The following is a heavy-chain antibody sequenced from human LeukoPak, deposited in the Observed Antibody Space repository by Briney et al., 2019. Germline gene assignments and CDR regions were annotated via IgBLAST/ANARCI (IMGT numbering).Heavy chain of an antibody. D-gene: IGHD1-14*01. CDR3: AKGGNTYYYYYYMDV. CDR2: ISGSGGST. V-gene: IGHV3-23*01. CDR1: GFTFSSYA. J-gene: IGHJ6*03. Sequence: GGSPRLSCAASGFTFSSYAMSWVRQAPGKGLGLVSGISGSGGSTYYADSVKGQFTISRDNSKNTLYLQMNSLRAEDTAVYYCAKGGNTYYYYYYMDVWGKGTTVTVSS.